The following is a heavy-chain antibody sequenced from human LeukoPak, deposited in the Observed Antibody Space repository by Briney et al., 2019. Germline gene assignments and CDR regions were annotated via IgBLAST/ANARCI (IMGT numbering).Heavy chain of an antibody. CDR3: SKTIAVADPTDY. CDR2: MSSDGSDI. J-gene: IGHJ4*02. CDR1: GFTFSRYG. V-gene: IGHV3-30*18. D-gene: IGHD6-19*01. Sequence: GGSLRLSCAASGFTFSRYGMHWVLQAPGKGLEWLAVMSSDGSDIYYADSVKGRFTISRDNSKNTLYLQMNSLRAEDTAVYYCSKTIAVADPTDYWGQGTLVTVSS.